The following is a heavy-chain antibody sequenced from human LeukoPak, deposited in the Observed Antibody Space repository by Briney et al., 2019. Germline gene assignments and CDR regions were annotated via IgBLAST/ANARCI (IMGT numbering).Heavy chain of an antibody. J-gene: IGHJ5*02. CDR3: AREGCSSTSCPLNWFDP. Sequence: SETLSLTCTVSGGSISSYYWSWIRQPPGKGLEWIGRIYTSGSTNYNPSLKSRVTISVGTSKNQFSLKLSSVTAADTAVYYCAREGCSSTSCPLNWFDPWGQGTLVTVSS. CDR1: GGSISSYY. CDR2: IYTSGST. V-gene: IGHV4-4*08. D-gene: IGHD2-2*01.